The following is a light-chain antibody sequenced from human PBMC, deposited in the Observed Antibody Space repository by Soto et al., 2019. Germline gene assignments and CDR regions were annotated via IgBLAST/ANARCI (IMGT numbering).Light chain of an antibody. Sequence: EIVLTQSPATLSLSPGERATLSCRASQSVSSYLAWYQQKPGQAPRLLINDASNRATGIPARFSGSGSGTDFTFTISSREPEDFAVYYCQRLSNWPASLFGGGNKVDIK. CDR2: DAS. CDR3: QRLSNWPASL. V-gene: IGKV3-11*01. CDR1: QSVSSY. J-gene: IGKJ4*01.